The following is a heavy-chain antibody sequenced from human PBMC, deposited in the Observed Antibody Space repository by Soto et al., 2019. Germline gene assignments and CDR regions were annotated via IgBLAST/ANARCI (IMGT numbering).Heavy chain of an antibody. CDR1: GFTFSGAA. CDR2: IRSKANSYAT. CDR3: RGYCISSSCYESGMDV. V-gene: IGHV3-73*01. Sequence: EVQLVESGGGLVQPGGSLKLSCAASGFTFSGAAMHWVRQASGKGLEWVGRIRSKANSYATEYAASVKGRFTISRDDSKNTAYLQMNSLKTEDTDVYYCRGYCISSSCYESGMDVWGQGTTVIVSS. J-gene: IGHJ6*02. D-gene: IGHD2-2*01.